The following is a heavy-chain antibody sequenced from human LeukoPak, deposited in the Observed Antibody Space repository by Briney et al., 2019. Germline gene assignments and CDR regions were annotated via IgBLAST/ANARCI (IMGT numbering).Heavy chain of an antibody. CDR3: ARGRLAAAPYFDY. J-gene: IGHJ4*02. CDR2: IYYSGST. Sequence: PSETLSLTCTVSGGSISSYYWSWIRQSPGKGLEWIGYIYYSGSTNYNPSFKSRVTISIDTSKSQFSLRLSSVTAADTAVYYCARGRLAAAPYFDYWGQGTLVTVSS. V-gene: IGHV4-59*01. CDR1: GGSISSYY. D-gene: IGHD3-16*01.